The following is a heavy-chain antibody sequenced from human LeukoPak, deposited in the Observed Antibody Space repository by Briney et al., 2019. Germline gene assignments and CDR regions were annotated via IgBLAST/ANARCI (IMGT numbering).Heavy chain of an antibody. D-gene: IGHD1/OR15-1a*01. J-gene: IGHJ4*02. CDR2: VYYSGST. V-gene: IGHV4-30-4*01. Sequence: SQTLSLTCTVSGDSISGADYYWSWIRQPPGKGLEWIAYVYYSGSTYYNPSLKSRLTISVDTSKNQFSLKLNSVTAADTAVYYCAREGNKNFDYWGQGTLVTVSS. CDR1: GDSISGADYY. CDR3: AREGNKNFDY.